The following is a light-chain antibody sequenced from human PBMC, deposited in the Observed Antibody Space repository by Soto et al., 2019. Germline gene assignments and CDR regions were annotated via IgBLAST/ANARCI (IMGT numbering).Light chain of an antibody. J-gene: IGKJ1*01. CDR3: QQVDSYPRT. V-gene: IGKV1-9*01. Sequence: IQLTQSPSSLSASVGARVTVTCRASQGIGTYLVWYQQKSGKAPTVLIYASSTLQTGVPSRFSGSGSGTDFSLTISSLHPEDVATYYCQQVDSYPRTFGQGTKVDIK. CDR2: ASS. CDR1: QGIGTY.